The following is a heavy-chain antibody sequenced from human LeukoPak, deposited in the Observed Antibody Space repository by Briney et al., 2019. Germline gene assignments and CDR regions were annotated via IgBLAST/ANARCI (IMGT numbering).Heavy chain of an antibody. Sequence: ASVKVSCEASGYTFTGYYMHWVRQAPGQGLEWMGWINPNSGGTNYAQKFQGRVTMTRDTSISTAYMELSRLRSDDTAVYYCARGIAAAGSTGIINWFDPWGQGTLVTVSS. D-gene: IGHD6-13*01. CDR3: ARGIAAAGSTGIINWFDP. J-gene: IGHJ5*02. CDR2: INPNSGGT. CDR1: GYTFTGYY. V-gene: IGHV1-2*02.